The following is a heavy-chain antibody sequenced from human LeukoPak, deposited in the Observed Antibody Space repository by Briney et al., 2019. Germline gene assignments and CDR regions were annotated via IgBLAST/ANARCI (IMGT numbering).Heavy chain of an antibody. CDR1: GFTFSSYA. V-gene: IGHV3-23*01. CDR3: AKASGRGGAFDI. J-gene: IGHJ3*02. CDR2: ISGGGGST. Sequence: PGGSLRLSCAASGFTFSSYAMSWVRQAPGKGLEWVSAISGGGGSTYYADSVKGRFTISRDNSKNTLYLQMNSLRAGDTAVYYCAKASGRGGAFDIWGQGTMVTVSS. D-gene: IGHD6-25*01.